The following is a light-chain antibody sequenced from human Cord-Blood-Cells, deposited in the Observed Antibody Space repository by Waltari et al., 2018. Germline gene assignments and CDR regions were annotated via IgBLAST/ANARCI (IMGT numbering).Light chain of an antibody. CDR2: RNN. CDR3: AACDDSLSGPV. Sequence: QSVLTQSPSASGTPGQRVTISCSGSSSNIGSNYVYWYQQLPGTAPKLLIYRNNQPPCGLPDRFSGSKSRTSASLAISGLRSEDEADYYCAACDDSLSGPVFGGGTKLTVL. V-gene: IGLV1-47*01. J-gene: IGLJ3*02. CDR1: SSNIGSNY.